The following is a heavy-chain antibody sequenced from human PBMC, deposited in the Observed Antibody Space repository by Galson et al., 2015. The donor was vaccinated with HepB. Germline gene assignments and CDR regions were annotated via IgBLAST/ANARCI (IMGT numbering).Heavy chain of an antibody. V-gene: IGHV3-48*01. Sequence: SLRLSCAASGFDFSSYSMHWVRQAPGKGLEWVSYIRNDKNNIFYADSVKGRFTISSDNATRSLYLQMNNLRAEDTAVYYCAREHRYGFDVWGQGTMVIVSP. CDR1: GFDFSSYS. J-gene: IGHJ3*01. CDR3: AREHRYGFDV. CDR2: IRNDKNNI.